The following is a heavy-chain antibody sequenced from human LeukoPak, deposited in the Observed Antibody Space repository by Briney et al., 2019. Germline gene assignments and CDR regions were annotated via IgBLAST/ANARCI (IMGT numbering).Heavy chain of an antibody. J-gene: IGHJ4*02. V-gene: IGHV3-23*01. CDR3: AKHIIYYFDY. CDR2: ISGSDGTT. CDR1: GFTFSSYA. D-gene: IGHD3-3*02. Sequence: PGGSLRLSCAASGFTFSSYAMSWVRQAPGKGLEWVSTISGSDGTTYYAGSVKGRFTISRDNSKNTLYLQMNSLRAEDTAVYYCAKHIIYYFDYWGQGTLVTVSS.